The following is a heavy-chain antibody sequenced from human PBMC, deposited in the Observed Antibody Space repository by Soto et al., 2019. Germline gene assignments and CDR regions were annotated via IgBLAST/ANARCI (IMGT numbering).Heavy chain of an antibody. CDR2: ISYDGSNK. CDR3: ARDSGRSDLGY. J-gene: IGHJ4*02. D-gene: IGHD1-26*01. V-gene: IGHV3-30-3*01. Sequence: LRLSCAASGFTFSSYAMHWVRQAPGKGLEWVAVISYDGSNKYYADSVKGRFTISRDNSKNTLYLQMNSLRAEDTAVYYCARDSGRSDLGYWGQGTLVTVSS. CDR1: GFTFSSYA.